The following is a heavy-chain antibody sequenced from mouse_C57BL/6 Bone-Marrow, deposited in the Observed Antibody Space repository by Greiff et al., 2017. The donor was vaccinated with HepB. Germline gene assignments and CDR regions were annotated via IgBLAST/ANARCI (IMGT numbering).Heavy chain of an antibody. CDR2: INPSSGYT. Sequence: QVQLQQSGAELARPGASVKMSCKASGYTFTSYTMHWVKQRPGQGLEWIGNINPSSGYTKYNQKFKDKATLTADKSSSTAYMQLSSLTSEDSAVYYCARYSYYYAMDYWGQGTSVTVSS. CDR3: ARYSYYYAMDY. J-gene: IGHJ4*01. V-gene: IGHV1-4*01. CDR1: GYTFTSYT.